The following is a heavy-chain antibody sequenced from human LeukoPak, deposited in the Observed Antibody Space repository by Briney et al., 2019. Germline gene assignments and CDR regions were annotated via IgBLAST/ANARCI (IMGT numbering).Heavy chain of an antibody. CDR1: EXTFSRYE. CDR2: ISSSGSII. J-gene: IGHJ3*02. D-gene: IGHD6-19*01. V-gene: IGHV3-48*03. CDR3: AREYRAVAARYWAFDI. Sequence: PGGSLRLSCAASEXTFSRYEMNWVRQAPGKGLEWVSYISSSGSIIYYADSVKGRFTISRDNAKNSLYLQMNSLRAEDTAVYYCAREYRAVAARYWAFDIWGQGTMVTVSS.